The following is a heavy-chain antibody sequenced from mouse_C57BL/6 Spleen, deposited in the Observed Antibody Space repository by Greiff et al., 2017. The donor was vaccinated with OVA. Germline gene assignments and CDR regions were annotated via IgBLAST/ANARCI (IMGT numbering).Heavy chain of an antibody. CDR2: IDPSDSET. V-gene: IGHV1-52*01. CDR3: ARDTTVVATRGYFDY. D-gene: IGHD1-1*01. Sequence: VQLQQSGAELVRPGSSVKLSCKASGYTFTSYWMHWVKQRPIQGLEWIGNIDPSDSETHYNQKFKDKATLTVDKSSSTAYMQLSSLTSEDSAVYYCARDTTVVATRGYFDYWGQGTTLTVSS. CDR1: GYTFTSYW. J-gene: IGHJ2*01.